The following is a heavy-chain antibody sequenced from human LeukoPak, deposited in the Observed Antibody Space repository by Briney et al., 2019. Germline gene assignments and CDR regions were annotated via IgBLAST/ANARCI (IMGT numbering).Heavy chain of an antibody. CDR1: GYTFTSYD. Sequence: ASVKVSCKASGYTFTSYDINWVRQATGQGLEWKGWMNPNSGNTGYAQKFQGRVTITRNTSISTAYMELSSLRSEDTAVYYCARVSSSGWYGRDYWGQGTLVTVSS. CDR3: ARVSSSGWYGRDY. J-gene: IGHJ4*02. CDR2: MNPNSGNT. V-gene: IGHV1-8*03. D-gene: IGHD6-19*01.